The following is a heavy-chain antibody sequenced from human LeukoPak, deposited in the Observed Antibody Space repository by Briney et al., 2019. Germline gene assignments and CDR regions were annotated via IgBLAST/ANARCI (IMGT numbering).Heavy chain of an antibody. CDR1: GFTFSSYE. J-gene: IGHJ5*02. D-gene: IGHD2-2*01. Sequence: GGSLRLSCAASGFTFSSYEMNWVRQAPGKGLEWVSSISSSSSYIYYADSVKGRFTISRDNAKNSLYLQMNSLRAEDTAVYYCARFCTSCYSGNWFDPWGQGTLVTVSS. CDR3: ARFCTSCYSGNWFDP. V-gene: IGHV3-21*01. CDR2: ISSSSSYI.